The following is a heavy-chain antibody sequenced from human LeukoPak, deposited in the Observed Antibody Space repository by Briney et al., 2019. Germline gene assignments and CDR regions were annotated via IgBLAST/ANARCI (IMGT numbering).Heavy chain of an antibody. Sequence: GGSLRLSCAASGFTFSSYEMNWVRQAPGKGLEWVSYISSSGLTIYYADSVKGRFTISRDNAKNSLYLQMNSLRAEDTAVYYCARDFSSTWPFDQWGRGTLVTVSS. V-gene: IGHV3-48*03. CDR3: ARDFSSTWPFDQ. D-gene: IGHD6-13*01. J-gene: IGHJ4*02. CDR2: ISSSGLTI. CDR1: GFTFSSYE.